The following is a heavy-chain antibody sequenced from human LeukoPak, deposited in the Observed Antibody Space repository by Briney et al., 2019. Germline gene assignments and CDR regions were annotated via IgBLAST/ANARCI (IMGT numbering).Heavy chain of an antibody. CDR1: GFTFSSYS. D-gene: IGHD3-3*01. CDR2: ISSSSSYI. J-gene: IGHJ4*02. V-gene: IGHV3-21*01. CDR3: ARGPPGTYYDFWSGYSLSDY. Sequence: NPGGSLRLSCAASGFTFSSYSMNWVRQAPGKGLEWVSSISSSSSYIYYADSVKGRFTISRDNAKNSLYLQMNSLRAEDTAVYYCARGPPGTYYDFWSGYSLSDYWGQGTLVTVSS.